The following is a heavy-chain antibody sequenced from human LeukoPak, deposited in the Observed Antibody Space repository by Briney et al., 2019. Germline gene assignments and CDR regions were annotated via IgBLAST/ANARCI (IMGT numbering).Heavy chain of an antibody. V-gene: IGHV3-23*01. Sequence: GGSLRLSGAVSGFTFNLYAVAWVRQAPGKGLEWVSLISDSGDITYYADSVKGRFIISRDNAKNTLYLQMNSLRAEDTAIYFCAKGQKHDFWSGHSHIYFDYWGQGARVTVSS. CDR3: AKGQKHDFWSGHSHIYFDY. CDR2: ISDSGDIT. D-gene: IGHD3-3*01. J-gene: IGHJ4*02. CDR1: GFTFNLYA.